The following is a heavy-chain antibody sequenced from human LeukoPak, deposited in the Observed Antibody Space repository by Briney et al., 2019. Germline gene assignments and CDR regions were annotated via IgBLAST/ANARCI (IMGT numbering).Heavy chain of an antibody. Sequence: SETLSLTCTVSGGSISSYYWSWIRQPAGKGLEWIGRSYTSGSPNYNPSLKGRVTMSVDTSKNQFSLKLSSVTAADTAVYYCARSGGSGFQLDSWGQGTLVTVSS. V-gene: IGHV4-4*07. CDR3: ARSGGSGFQLDS. D-gene: IGHD3-16*01. CDR1: GGSISSYY. CDR2: SYTSGSP. J-gene: IGHJ4*02.